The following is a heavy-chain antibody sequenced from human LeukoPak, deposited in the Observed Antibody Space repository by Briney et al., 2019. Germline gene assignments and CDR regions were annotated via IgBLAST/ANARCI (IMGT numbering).Heavy chain of an antibody. CDR3: ARGGGWGGGRFGELLPPTNWFDP. J-gene: IGHJ5*02. D-gene: IGHD3-10*01. CDR2: IYTSGST. CDR1: GGSISSYY. Sequence: SETLSLTCTVSGGSISSYYWSWIRQPAGKGLEWIGRIYTSGSTNYNPSLKSRVTMSVDTSKNQFSLKLSSVTAADTAVYYCARGGGWGGGRFGELLPPTNWFDPWGQGTLVTVSS. V-gene: IGHV4-4*07.